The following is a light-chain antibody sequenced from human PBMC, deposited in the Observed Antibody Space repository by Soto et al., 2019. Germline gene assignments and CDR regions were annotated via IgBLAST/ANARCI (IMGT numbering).Light chain of an antibody. CDR3: SARDDSLNGVV. J-gene: IGLJ2*01. CDR2: RSD. CDR1: TSNIGSNH. V-gene: IGLV1-47*01. Sequence: QPVLTQPPSASGTPGQRVTISCSGSTSNIGSNHVHWYQQFPGAAPKLLMYRSDQRPTGVPDRFSGSKSGTSASLAISGLRSDDEADYYCSARDDSLNGVVFGGGTKVTVL.